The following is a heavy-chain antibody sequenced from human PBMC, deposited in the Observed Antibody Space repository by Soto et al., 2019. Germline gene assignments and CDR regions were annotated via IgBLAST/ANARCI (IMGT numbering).Heavy chain of an antibody. D-gene: IGHD6-13*01. J-gene: IGHJ4*02. CDR3: ASRTAAGSFDY. CDR2: IYYSGST. CDR1: GGSISSTNHY. V-gene: IGHV4-39*01. Sequence: PSETLSLTCTVSGGSISSTNHYWAWIRQSPGKGLEWIGSIYYSGSTYYNPSLKSRVTISVDTSKSQFSLKLSSVTAADTAIYYCASRTAAGSFDYWGQGTLVTVSS.